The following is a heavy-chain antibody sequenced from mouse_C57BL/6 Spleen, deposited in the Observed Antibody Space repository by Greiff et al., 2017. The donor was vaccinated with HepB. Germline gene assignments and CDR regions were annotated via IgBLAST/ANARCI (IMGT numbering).Heavy chain of an antibody. Sequence: VKLQESGAELVRPGASVTLSCKASGYTFTDYEMHWVKQTPVHGLEWIGAIDPETGGTAYNQKFKGKAILTADKSSSTAYMELRSLTSEDSAVYYCTDDYGMDYWGQGTSVTVSS. CDR3: TDDYGMDY. CDR2: IDPETGGT. CDR1: GYTFTDYE. D-gene: IGHD2-4*01. J-gene: IGHJ4*01. V-gene: IGHV1-15*01.